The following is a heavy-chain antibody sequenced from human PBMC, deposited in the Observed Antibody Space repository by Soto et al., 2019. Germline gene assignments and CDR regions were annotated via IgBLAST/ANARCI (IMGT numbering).Heavy chain of an antibody. J-gene: IGHJ5*02. D-gene: IGHD6-19*01. CDR1: GGTFSSYA. Sequence: GAAVKVSFKASGGTFSSYAISWVRQAPGQGLEWMGGIIPIFGTANHAQKFQGRVTITADKSTSTAYMELSSLRSEDTAVYYCARWDSGWYAWGQGTLVTVSS. V-gene: IGHV1-69*06. CDR2: IIPIFGTA. CDR3: ARWDSGWYA.